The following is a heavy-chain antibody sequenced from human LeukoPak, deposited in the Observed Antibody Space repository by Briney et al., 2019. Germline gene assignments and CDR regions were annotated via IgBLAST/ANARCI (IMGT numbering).Heavy chain of an antibody. CDR1: EFTFSSYA. CDR3: ARDFYDGGNSSR. J-gene: IGHJ4*02. Sequence: GGSLRLSCAASEFTFSSYAMHWVRQAPGKGLEWVSYISSRSKTIHYADSVKGRFTISRDNAKNSLYMQMNSVRAEDTAVYYCARDFYDGGNSSRWGQGTLVTVSS. D-gene: IGHD4-23*01. CDR2: ISSRSKTI. V-gene: IGHV3-48*01.